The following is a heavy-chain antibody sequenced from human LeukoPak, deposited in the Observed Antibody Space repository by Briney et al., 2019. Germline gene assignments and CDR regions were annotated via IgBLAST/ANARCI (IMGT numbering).Heavy chain of an antibody. J-gene: IGHJ3*02. Sequence: GGSLRLSCAASGFTSSSYSMNWVRQAPGKGLEWVSSISSSSGYIYYADSVKGRFTISRDNAKNSLYLQMNSLRAEDTAVYYCAREVEQSEAFDIWGQGTMVTVSS. V-gene: IGHV3-21*01. CDR3: AREVEQSEAFDI. D-gene: IGHD6-19*01. CDR2: ISSSSGYI. CDR1: GFTSSSYS.